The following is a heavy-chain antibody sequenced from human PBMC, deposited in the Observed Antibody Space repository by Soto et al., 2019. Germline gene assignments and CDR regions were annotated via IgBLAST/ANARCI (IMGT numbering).Heavy chain of an antibody. D-gene: IGHD4-17*01. CDR3: AKWVLATVVTPVDYYYGMDV. Sequence: HPGGSLRLSCAASGFTFSSYGMHWVRQAPGKGLEWVAVISYDGSNKYYADSVKGRFTISRDNSENTLYLQMNSLKAEDTAVYYCAKWVLATVVTPVDYYYGMDVWGQGTTVTVSS. CDR2: ISYDGSNK. J-gene: IGHJ6*02. CDR1: GFTFSSYG. V-gene: IGHV3-30*18.